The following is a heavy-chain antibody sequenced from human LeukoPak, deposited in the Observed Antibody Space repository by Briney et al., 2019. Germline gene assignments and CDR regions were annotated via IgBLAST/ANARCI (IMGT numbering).Heavy chain of an antibody. CDR1: GYTFTGYY. V-gene: IGHV1-2*02. D-gene: IGHD2-2*01. CDR2: INPNSGGT. CDR3: ARDHPPYCSSTSCYGEGAFAFDI. Sequence: ASVKVSCKASGYTFTGYYMHWVRQAPGQGLEWMGWINPNSGGTDYAQKFQGRATMTRDTSISTAYMELSRLRSDDTAVYYCARDHPPYCSSTSCYGEGAFAFDIWGQGTMVTVSS. J-gene: IGHJ3*02.